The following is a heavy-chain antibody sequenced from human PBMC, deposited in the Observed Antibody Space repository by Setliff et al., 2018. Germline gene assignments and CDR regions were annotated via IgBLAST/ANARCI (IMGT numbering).Heavy chain of an antibody. J-gene: IGHJ4*01. CDR1: GESISDSY. V-gene: IGHV4-34*01. CDR2: ALQGGST. D-gene: IGHD2-21*02. CDR3: ARGPVDERTANPYAEYFQY. Sequence: PSETLSLTCGVYGESISDSYWSWIRQPPGRALEWIGEALQGGSTNYNPSLRGRVIISLDTSKRQFALRINSVTAADTGVYYCARGPVDERTANPYAEYFQYWGDGTLVTVSS.